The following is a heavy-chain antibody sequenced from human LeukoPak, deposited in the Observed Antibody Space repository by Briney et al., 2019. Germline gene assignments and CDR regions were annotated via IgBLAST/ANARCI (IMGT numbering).Heavy chain of an antibody. V-gene: IGHV3-33*01. Sequence: GGSLRLSCAASGFTFSSYGMHWVRQAPGKGLDWVAVMWFDGSTSLDTDSVKGRFTVSRHNSKNLMDLQMNSLRAEDTAVYYCAREQYGSDDALDIWGQGTMVTVSS. CDR2: MWFDGSTS. CDR1: GFTFSSYG. D-gene: IGHD4-17*01. CDR3: AREQYGSDDALDI. J-gene: IGHJ3*02.